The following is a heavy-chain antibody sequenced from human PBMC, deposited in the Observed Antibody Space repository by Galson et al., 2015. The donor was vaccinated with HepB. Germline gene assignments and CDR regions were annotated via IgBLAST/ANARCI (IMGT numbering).Heavy chain of an antibody. CDR2: INPSGGST. CDR1: GYTFTSYY. CDR3: ARAGITFGGVIVGSAFDI. V-gene: IGHV1-46*01. J-gene: IGHJ3*02. Sequence: SVKVSCKASGYTFTSYYMHWVRQAPGQGLEWMGIINPSGGSTSYAQKFQGRVTMTRDTSTSTVYMELSSLRSEDTAVYYCARAGITFGGVIVGSAFDIWGQGTTVTVSS. D-gene: IGHD3-16*02.